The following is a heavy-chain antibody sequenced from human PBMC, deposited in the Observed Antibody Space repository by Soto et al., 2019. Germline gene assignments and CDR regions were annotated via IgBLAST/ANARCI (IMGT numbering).Heavy chain of an antibody. CDR2: IYHSGST. CDR1: GGSISSGGYS. Sequence: QLQLQESGSGLVKPSQTLSLTCAVSGGSISSGGYSWSWIRQPPGKGLEWIGYIYHSGSTYYNPSLKSRVTISVDGTKNQFSLKLNSVTAADTAVYYCARAGGLGAVAADYWGQGTLVTVSS. D-gene: IGHD6-19*01. CDR3: ARAGGLGAVAADY. V-gene: IGHV4-30-2*01. J-gene: IGHJ4*02.